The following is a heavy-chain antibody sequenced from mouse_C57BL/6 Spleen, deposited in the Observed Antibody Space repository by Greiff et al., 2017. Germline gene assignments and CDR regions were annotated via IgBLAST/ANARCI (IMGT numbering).Heavy chain of an antibody. Sequence: EVKLMESGPGLVKPSQSLSLTCSVTGYSITSGYYWNWIRQFPGNKLEWMGYISYDGSNNYNPSLKNRISITRDTSKNQFFLKLNSVTTEDTATYYCARRESFYYGSSYAMDYWGQGTSVTVSS. CDR1: GYSITSGYY. CDR3: ARRESFYYGSSYAMDY. J-gene: IGHJ4*01. V-gene: IGHV3-6*01. D-gene: IGHD1-1*01. CDR2: ISYDGSN.